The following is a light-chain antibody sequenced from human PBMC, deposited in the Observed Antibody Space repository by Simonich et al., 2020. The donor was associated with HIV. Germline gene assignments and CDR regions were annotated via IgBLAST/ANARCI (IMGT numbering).Light chain of an antibody. V-gene: IGKV1-39*01. CDR1: QTINSY. J-gene: IGKJ2*01. Sequence: DIQMTQSPSSLSASVGDRVTKTCRASQTINSYLNWYQQKPGKAPKLLIYAASSFQSGVPSRFSGSGSGTDFTLTISSLQPEDFATYYCQRSYSIPYIFGQGTKLEIK. CDR2: AAS. CDR3: QRSYSIPYI.